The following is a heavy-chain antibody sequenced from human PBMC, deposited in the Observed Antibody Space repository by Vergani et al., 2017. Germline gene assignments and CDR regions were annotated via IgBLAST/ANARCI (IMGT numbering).Heavy chain of an antibody. CDR2: IYYSGST. CDR1: GGSISSSSYY. Sequence: QLQLQESGPVLVKPSETLSLTCTVSGGSISSSSYYWGWIRQPPGKGLEWIGSIYYSGSTYYNPSLKSRVTISVDTSKNQFSLKLSSVTAADTAVYYCARSRPMIQLWSGDFDYWGQGTLVTVSS. V-gene: IGHV4-39*07. CDR3: ARSRPMIQLWSGDFDY. J-gene: IGHJ4*02. D-gene: IGHD5-18*01.